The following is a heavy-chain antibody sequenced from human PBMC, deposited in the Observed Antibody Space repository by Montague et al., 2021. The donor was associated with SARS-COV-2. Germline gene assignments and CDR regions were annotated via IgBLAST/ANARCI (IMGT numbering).Heavy chain of an antibody. CDR1: EFTFSSHW. Sequence: SLRLSCATSEFTFSSHWMSWVRQAPGKGLEWVANINPDGSERYYVDSVKDRFTISRDNAQNSLYLQMNSLRAEDTAVYYCAREGYYYEGYFDNWGQGTLVTVSS. J-gene: IGHJ4*02. CDR2: INPDGSER. D-gene: IGHD3-22*01. V-gene: IGHV3-7*01. CDR3: AREGYYYEGYFDN.